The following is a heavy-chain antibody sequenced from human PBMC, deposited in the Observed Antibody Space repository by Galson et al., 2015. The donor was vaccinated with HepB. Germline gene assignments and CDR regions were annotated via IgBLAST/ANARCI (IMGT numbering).Heavy chain of an antibody. CDR3: AKGIVRDYYYGMDV. D-gene: IGHD2/OR15-2a*01. V-gene: IGHV3-23*01. CDR1: GFTFSSYA. Sequence: SLRLSCAASGFTFSSYAMSWVRQAPGKGLEWVSVISGSGGSTYYADSVKGRFTISRDNSKNTLYLQMNSLRAEDTAVYYCAKGIVRDYYYGMDVWGQGTTVTVSS. CDR2: ISGSGGST. J-gene: IGHJ6*02.